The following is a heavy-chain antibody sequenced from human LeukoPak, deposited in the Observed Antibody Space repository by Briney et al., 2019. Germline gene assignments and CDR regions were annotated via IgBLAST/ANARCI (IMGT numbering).Heavy chain of an antibody. Sequence: SETLSLTCTVSGYSISSGYYWGWIRQPPGKGLEWIGSIYHSGSTYYNPSLKSRVTISVDTSKNQFSLKLSSVTAADTAVYYCASFGGRGDYWGQGTLVTVSS. D-gene: IGHD1-26*01. CDR1: GYSISSGYY. CDR3: ASFGGRGDY. CDR2: IYHSGST. V-gene: IGHV4-38-2*02. J-gene: IGHJ4*02.